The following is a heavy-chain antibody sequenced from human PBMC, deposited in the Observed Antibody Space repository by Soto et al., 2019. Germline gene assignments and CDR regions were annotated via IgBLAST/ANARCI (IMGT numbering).Heavy chain of an antibody. V-gene: IGHV3-23*01. D-gene: IGHD4-17*01. J-gene: IGHJ3*02. CDR1: GFTFSSYA. CDR2: ISGSGGST. CDR3: AKVLWSTVTTGRLLGNDAFDI. Sequence: GGSLRLSCAASGFTFSSYAMSWVRQAPGKGLEWVSAISGSGGSTYYADSVKGRFTISRDNSKNTLYLQMNSLRAEDTAVYYCAKVLWSTVTTGRLLGNDAFDIWGQGTMVTVSS.